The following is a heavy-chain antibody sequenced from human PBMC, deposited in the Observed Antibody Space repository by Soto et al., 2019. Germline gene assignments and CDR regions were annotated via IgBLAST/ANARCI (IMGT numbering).Heavy chain of an antibody. CDR2: IKSKTDGGTT. Sequence: GGSLRLSCAASGFTFSNAWMSWVRQAPGKGLEWVGRIKSKTDGGTTDYAAPVKGRFTISRDDSKNTLYLQMNSLKTEDTAVYYCTTDRKVPGYDFWSGYFNWFDPWGQGTLVTVSA. CDR3: TTDRKVPGYDFWSGYFNWFDP. J-gene: IGHJ5*02. CDR1: GFTFSNAW. V-gene: IGHV3-15*01. D-gene: IGHD3-3*01.